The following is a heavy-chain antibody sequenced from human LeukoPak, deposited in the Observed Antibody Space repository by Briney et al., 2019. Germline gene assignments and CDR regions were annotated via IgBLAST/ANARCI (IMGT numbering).Heavy chain of an antibody. V-gene: IGHV1-18*01. D-gene: IGHD3-3*01. CDR2: ISAYNGNT. CDR1: GYTFTSYG. CDR3: ARPPRTAYDFWSFDP. J-gene: IGHJ5*02. Sequence: ASVKVSCKASGYTFTSYGISWVRQAPGQGLEWMGWISAYNGNTNYAQKLQGRVTMTTDTSTSTAYMELRSLRSDDTAVYYCARPPRTAYDFWSFDPWGQGTLVTVSS.